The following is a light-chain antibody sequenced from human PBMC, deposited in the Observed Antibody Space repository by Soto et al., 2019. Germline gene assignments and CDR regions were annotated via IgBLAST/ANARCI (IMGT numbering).Light chain of an antibody. J-gene: IGKJ1*01. CDR3: QQRSTWWT. CDR2: DAS. CDR1: QSVSTY. Sequence: IVLTQSPATLSLSPGERATLSCRASQSVSTYLAWYQQKPGQAPRLLIYDASNRATGIPARFSGSGSGTDFTLTISSLEPEDFAVYYCQQRSTWWTFGQGPKVEIK. V-gene: IGKV3-11*01.